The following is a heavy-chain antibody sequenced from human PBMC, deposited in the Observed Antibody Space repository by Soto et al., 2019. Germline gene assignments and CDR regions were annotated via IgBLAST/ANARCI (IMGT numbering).Heavy chain of an antibody. J-gene: IGHJ6*02. D-gene: IGHD2-15*01. CDR1: GGTFSSYA. CDR3: ARDRGYCSGGSCYRYYYGMDV. CDR2: IIPIFGTA. V-gene: IGHV1-69*01. Sequence: QVQLVQSGAEVKKPGSSVKVSCKASGGTFSSYAISWVRQAPGQGLEWMGGIIPIFGTANYAQKFQGRVTITADESTSTAYMELSSLRSEDTAVYYCARDRGYCSGGSCYRYYYGMDVWGQGTTVTVSS.